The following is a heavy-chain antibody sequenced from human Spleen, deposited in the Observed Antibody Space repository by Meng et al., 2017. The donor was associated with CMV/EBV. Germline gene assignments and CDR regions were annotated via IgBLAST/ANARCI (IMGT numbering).Heavy chain of an antibody. CDR3: AREGGGNDSSGYYSDY. J-gene: IGHJ4*02. Sequence: GYISSGGYYWSWIRQHPGKGLEWIGYIYYSGSTYYNPSLKSRVTISVDTSKNQFSLKLSSVTAADTAVYYCAREGGGNDSSGYYSDYWGQGTLVTVSS. D-gene: IGHD3-22*01. CDR2: IYYSGST. CDR1: GYISSGGYY. V-gene: IGHV4-31*02.